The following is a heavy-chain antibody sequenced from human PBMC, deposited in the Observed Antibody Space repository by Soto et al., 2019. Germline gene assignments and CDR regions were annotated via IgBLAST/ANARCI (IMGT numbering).Heavy chain of an antibody. CDR2: ISSNSAYI. J-gene: IGHJ5*02. CDR3: TRDASRDSSARGWFDP. CDR1: VFTLCSFT. D-gene: IGHD6-13*01. Sequence: GGSLRLSCASYVFTLCSFTMNWARQAPGKGLEWVSTISSNSAYIYYTDALRGRFTISRDNAKNSLHLQMNSLRAEDTAVYYCTRDASRDSSARGWFDPWGPGTMFTVSS. V-gene: IGHV3-21*01.